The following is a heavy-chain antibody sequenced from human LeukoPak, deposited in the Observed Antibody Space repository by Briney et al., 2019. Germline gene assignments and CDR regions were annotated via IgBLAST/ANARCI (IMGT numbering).Heavy chain of an antibody. CDR3: ARTQLGPEMVRGDAGAFDI. CDR2: ISSSSSYI. Sequence: PGGFLRLSCAASGFTFSSYSMNWVRQAPGKGLEWVSSISSSSSYIYYADSVKGRFTISRDNAKNSLYLQMNSLRAEDTAVYYCARTQLGPEMVRGDAGAFDIWGQGTMVTVSS. V-gene: IGHV3-21*01. J-gene: IGHJ3*02. CDR1: GFTFSSYS. D-gene: IGHD3-10*01.